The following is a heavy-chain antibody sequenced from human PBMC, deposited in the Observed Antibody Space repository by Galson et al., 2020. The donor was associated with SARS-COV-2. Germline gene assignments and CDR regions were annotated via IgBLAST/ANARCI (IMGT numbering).Heavy chain of an antibody. CDR2: ISYDGGNK. D-gene: IGHD3-16*01. V-gene: IGHV3-30*18. CDR1: GFPFGSYG. J-gene: IGHJ6*02. Sequence: GESLKISCVASGFPFGSYGMHWVRQAPGKGLEWVALISYDGGNKYYGDSVKGRFTISRDNSKNSLYLQLNSLRAEDTAVYYCAKEGGSYAYYYYGLDVWGLGTTVTVSS. CDR3: AKEGGSYAYYYYGLDV.